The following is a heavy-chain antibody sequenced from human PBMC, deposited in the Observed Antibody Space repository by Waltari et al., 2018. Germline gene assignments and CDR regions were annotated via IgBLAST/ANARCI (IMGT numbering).Heavy chain of an antibody. CDR3: AKADTGYDYPNYFDS. J-gene: IGHJ4*02. CDR2: INWNSANK. V-gene: IGHV3-9*01. Sequence: EVQLVESGGGLEQPGRSLRLACAASGFTFNDYAMHWVRRPPGKGLEWVSGINWNSANKGYAVSVRGRFTTSRDNAKNSLYLQMSDLRPEDTAFYYCAKADTGYDYPNYFDSWGQGALVIVSS. CDR1: GFTFNDYA. D-gene: IGHD5-12*01.